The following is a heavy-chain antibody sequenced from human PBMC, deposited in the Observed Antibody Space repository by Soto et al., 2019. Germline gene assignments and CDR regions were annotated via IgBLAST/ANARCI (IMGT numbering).Heavy chain of an antibody. CDR3: ARLGVTAIRGAFDI. V-gene: IGHV1-69*01. Sequence: QVQLVQSGAEVKKPGSSVKVSCKASGGTFSSYAISWVRQAPGQGLEWMGGIIPIFGTANYAQKFQGRVTXXADESXSTXXMXXSSXRSEDTAVYYCARLGVTAIRGAFDIWGQGTMVTVSS. J-gene: IGHJ3*02. CDR2: IIPIFGTA. D-gene: IGHD2-21*02. CDR1: GGTFSSYA.